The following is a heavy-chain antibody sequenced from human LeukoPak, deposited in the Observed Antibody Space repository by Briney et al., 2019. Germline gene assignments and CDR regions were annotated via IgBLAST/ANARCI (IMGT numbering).Heavy chain of an antibody. Sequence: SETLSLTCTVSRGSVSSAYWSWIRQPLGKRLEWIGYMYNSEITNYNPSLKSRVTMSLDMSKNQFSLDLTSVSEADTAVYYCATGHSSGWFDYWGQGSLVIVSS. D-gene: IGHD6-19*01. CDR2: MYNSEIT. V-gene: IGHV4-59*02. CDR3: ATGHSSGWFDY. J-gene: IGHJ4*02. CDR1: RGSVSSAY.